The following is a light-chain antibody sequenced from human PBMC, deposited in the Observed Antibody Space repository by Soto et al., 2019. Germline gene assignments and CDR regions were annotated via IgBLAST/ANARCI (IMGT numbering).Light chain of an antibody. V-gene: IGKV1-5*01. CDR1: RNIERW. CDR2: NAS. Sequence: DIQMTQYPSTLSASVGDRVTITCRASRNIERWLAWYQQKPGKPPKLLILNASTLGSGVPSRFSGSASGTEFTLTISRLQPDDFATYYCQQYSRDSTFGQGTKVDIK. CDR3: QQYSRDST. J-gene: IGKJ1*01.